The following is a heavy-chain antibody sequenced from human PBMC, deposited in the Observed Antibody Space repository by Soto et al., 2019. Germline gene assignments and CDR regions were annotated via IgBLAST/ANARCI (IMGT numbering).Heavy chain of an antibody. CDR1: GGSMNNGDCS. D-gene: IGHD3-22*01. J-gene: IGHJ4*02. V-gene: IGHV4-30-2*01. CDR3: VRDWRFYDSSGYHLGIAFDY. CDR2: IFHSGTT. Sequence: SETLSLTCDVSGGSMNNGDCSWSWIRQPPGKGLEWIGYIFHSGTTYYNPSLKSRVTISVDRSKNQFSLNLSSVTAADTAVYYCVRDWRFYDSSGYHLGIAFDYWGQGTLVTVSS.